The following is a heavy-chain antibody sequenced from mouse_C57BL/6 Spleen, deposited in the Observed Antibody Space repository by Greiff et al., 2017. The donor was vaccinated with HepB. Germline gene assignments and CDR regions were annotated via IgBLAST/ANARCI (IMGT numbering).Heavy chain of an antibody. V-gene: IGHV3-6*01. D-gene: IGHD1-1*01. CDR1: GYSITSGYY. Sequence: DVQLQESGPGLVKPSQSLSLTCSVTGYSITSGYYWNWIRQFPGNKLEWMGYISYDGSNNYNPSLKNRISITRDTSKNQFFLKLNSLTTEDTATYYWARDYYGSSPWFAYGGQGTLVTVSA. CDR2: ISYDGSN. CDR3: ARDYYGSSPWFAY. J-gene: IGHJ3*01.